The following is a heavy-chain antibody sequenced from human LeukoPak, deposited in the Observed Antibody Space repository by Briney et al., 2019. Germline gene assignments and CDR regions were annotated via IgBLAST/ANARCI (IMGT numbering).Heavy chain of an antibody. J-gene: IGHJ5*02. CDR2: ISSSSSYI. CDR3: ARALKGTSCYTDACWFDP. Sequence: GGSLRLSCAASGFTFSSYSMNWVRQAPGKGLEWVSSISSSSSYIYYADSVKGRFTISRDNAKNSLYLQMNSLRAEDTAVYYCARALKGTSCYTDACWFDPWGQGTLVTVSS. CDR1: GFTFSSYS. V-gene: IGHV3-21*01. D-gene: IGHD2-2*02.